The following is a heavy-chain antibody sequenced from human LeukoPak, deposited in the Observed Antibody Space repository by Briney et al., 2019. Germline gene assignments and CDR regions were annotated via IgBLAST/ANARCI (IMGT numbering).Heavy chain of an antibody. CDR3: ARSPVAVAGQNTFDY. Sequence: PGGSLRLSCAASGFTVSNNYMSWVRQAPGKGLEWVSILYSGGSTYYADSVKGRFTISRDNSKNTLYLQMNRLRAGDTAVYYCARSPVAVAGQNTFDYWGQGTLVTVSS. D-gene: IGHD6-19*01. J-gene: IGHJ4*02. CDR1: GFTVSNNY. V-gene: IGHV3-66*01. CDR2: LYSGGST.